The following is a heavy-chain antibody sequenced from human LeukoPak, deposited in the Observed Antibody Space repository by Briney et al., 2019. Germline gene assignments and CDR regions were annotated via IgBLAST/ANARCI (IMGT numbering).Heavy chain of an antibody. V-gene: IGHV1-2*02. CDR1: GYTFTGYY. Sequence: ASLKVSCKASGYTFTGYYMHWVRQAPGQGLEWMGWINPNSGGTNYAQKLQGRVTMTRDTSISTAYMELSRLRSDDAAVYCCASKSGSHTVYWGQGTLVTVSS. CDR2: INPNSGGT. D-gene: IGHD3-10*01. CDR3: ASKSGSHTVY. J-gene: IGHJ4*02.